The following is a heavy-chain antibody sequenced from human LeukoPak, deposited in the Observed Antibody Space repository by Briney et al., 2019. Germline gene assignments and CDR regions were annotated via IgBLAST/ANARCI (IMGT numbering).Heavy chain of an antibody. CDR2: ISSSSSTI. D-gene: IGHD6-13*01. CDR3: ARDRIAAAGPNWFDP. J-gene: IGHJ5*02. CDR1: GFTFSSYS. V-gene: IGHV3-48*04. Sequence: PGGSLRLSCAASGFTFSSYSMNWVRQAPGKGLEWVSYISSSSSTIYYADSVKGRFTISRDNAKNSLYLQMNSLRAEDTAVYYCARDRIAAAGPNWFDPWGQGTLVTVSS.